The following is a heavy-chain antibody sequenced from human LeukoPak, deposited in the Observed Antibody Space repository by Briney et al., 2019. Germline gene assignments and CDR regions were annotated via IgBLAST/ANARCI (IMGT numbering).Heavy chain of an antibody. D-gene: IGHD2-2*01. Sequence: PGGSLRLSCAASGFTFSSYAMHWVRQAPGKGLEWVAVISYDGSNKYYADSVKGRFTISRDNSKNTLYLQMNSLRAEDTAVYYCARDRGSSTSFGASLAHYWGQGTLVTVSS. J-gene: IGHJ4*02. CDR1: GFTFSSYA. CDR3: ARDRGSSTSFGASLAHY. CDR2: ISYDGSNK. V-gene: IGHV3-30*01.